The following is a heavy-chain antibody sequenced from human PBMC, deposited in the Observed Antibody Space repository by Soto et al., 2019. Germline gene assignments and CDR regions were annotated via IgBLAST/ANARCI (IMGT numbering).Heavy chain of an antibody. V-gene: IGHV3-33*01. CDR3: SRVSKDAMHYYCYYFLGV. D-gene: IGHD2-2*01. J-gene: IGHJ6*03. CDR1: GFTFSSYG. CDR2: IWYDGSNK. Sequence: QVQLVESGGGVVQPGRSLRLSCAASGFTFSSYGMHWVRQAPGKGLEWVAGIWYDGSNKYYADSVKGRFTISRDNSKNTLYLQMNRLSAEDTAVYYCSRVSKDAMHYYCYYFLGVWGKGTTVTVCS.